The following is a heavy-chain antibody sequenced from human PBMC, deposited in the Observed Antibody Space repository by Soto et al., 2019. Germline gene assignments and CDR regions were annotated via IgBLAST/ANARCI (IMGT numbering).Heavy chain of an antibody. J-gene: IGHJ5*02. CDR3: ARGKRYYGSGSYYNGNWFDP. D-gene: IGHD3-10*01. Sequence: SETLSLTCAVSGGSISSCGYSWSWIRQPPGKGLEWIGYIYHSGSTYYNPSLKSRVTISVHRSKNQFSLKLSSVTAADTAVYYCARGKRYYGSGSYYNGNWFDPWGQGTLVIVSS. CDR2: IYHSGST. V-gene: IGHV4-30-2*01. CDR1: GGSISSCGYS.